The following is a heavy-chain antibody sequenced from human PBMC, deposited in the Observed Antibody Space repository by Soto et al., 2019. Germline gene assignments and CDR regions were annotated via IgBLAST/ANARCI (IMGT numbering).Heavy chain of an antibody. CDR1: FTFSMYS. CDR2: ISNGGDYI. Sequence: EVQVVGSGGGLVQPGGSLRLSCSFTFSMYSMNWVHQAPGKGLEWVASISNGGDYIKYADSVKGRFTISRDNAKNSVSLQMNSLRVDDTAIYFCTRDQGGSYDSWFDPWGQGTLVTVSS. J-gene: IGHJ5*02. CDR3: TRDQGGSYDSWFDP. V-gene: IGHV3-21*01. D-gene: IGHD1-26*01.